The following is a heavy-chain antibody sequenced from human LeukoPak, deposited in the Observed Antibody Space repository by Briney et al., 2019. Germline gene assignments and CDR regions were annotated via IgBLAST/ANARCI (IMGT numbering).Heavy chain of an antibody. CDR3: ARGATMVRGVIIVRYYFDY. D-gene: IGHD3-10*01. V-gene: IGHV4-34*01. CDR1: GGSFSGYY. CDR2: INHSGST. J-gene: IGHJ4*02. Sequence: PSETLSLTCAVYGGSFSGYYWSWIRQPPGKGLEWIGEINHSGSTNYNPSLKSRVTISVDTSKNRFSLKLSSVTAADTAVYYCARGATMVRGVIIVRYYFDYWGQGTLVTVSS.